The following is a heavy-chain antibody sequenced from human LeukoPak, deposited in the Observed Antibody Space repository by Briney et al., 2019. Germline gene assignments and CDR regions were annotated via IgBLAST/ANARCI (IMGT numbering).Heavy chain of an antibody. CDR3: ARDCSGGSCYSEDAFDI. J-gene: IGHJ3*02. CDR2: IYSGGST. V-gene: IGHV3-53*01. D-gene: IGHD2-15*01. Sequence: GGSLRLSCAASGFTVSSNYMSWVRQAPGKGLEWVSVIYSGGSTYYADSVKGRFTISRDNSKNTLYLQMNSLRAEDTAVYYCARDCSGGSCYSEDAFDIWGQGTMVTVSS. CDR1: GFTVSSNY.